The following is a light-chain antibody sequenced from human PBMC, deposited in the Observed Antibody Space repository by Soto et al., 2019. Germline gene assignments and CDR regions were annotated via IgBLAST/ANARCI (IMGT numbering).Light chain of an antibody. Sequence: DIQMPQSTSTLAASVGDTVTVTCRASHSVCGWLAWYQQKPGEAPKLLIYDASALPRGVPARFSGSGSGTKFTLTIASLQPDDFATYYCQQYETFSGTFGPGTKVDIK. V-gene: IGKV1-5*01. CDR3: QQYETFSGT. J-gene: IGKJ1*01. CDR1: HSVCGW. CDR2: DAS.